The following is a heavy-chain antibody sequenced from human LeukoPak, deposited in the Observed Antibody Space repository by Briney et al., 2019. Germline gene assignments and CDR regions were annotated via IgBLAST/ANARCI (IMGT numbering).Heavy chain of an antibody. J-gene: IGHJ3*02. CDR3: ARMATYSGMWPYSAFDI. D-gene: IGHD1-26*01. V-gene: IGHV4-61*02. CDR1: GGSISSGSYY. CDR2: IYTSGST. Sequence: SQTLSLTCTVSGGSISSGSYYWSWIRQPAGKGLEWIGRIYTSGSTNYNPSLESRVTISVDTSKNQFSLKLSSVTAADTALYYCARMATYSGMWPYSAFDIWGQGTMVTVSS.